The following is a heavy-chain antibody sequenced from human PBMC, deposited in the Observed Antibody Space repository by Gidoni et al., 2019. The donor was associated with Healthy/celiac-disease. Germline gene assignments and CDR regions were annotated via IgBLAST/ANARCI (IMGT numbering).Heavy chain of an antibody. CDR1: GDSVSSNSAA. V-gene: IGHV6-1*01. D-gene: IGHD3-3*01. CDR2: TYYRSKWYN. CDR3: ARDLEVTIFGVVKHYGMDV. J-gene: IGHJ6*02. Sequence: QVQLQQSGPGLVKPSQTLSLTCSISGDSVSSNSAAWHWIRQSPSRGLEWLGRTYYRSKWYNDYAVSVKSRITINPDTSKNQFSLQLNSVTPEDTAVYYCARDLEVTIFGVVKHYGMDVWGQGTTVTVSS.